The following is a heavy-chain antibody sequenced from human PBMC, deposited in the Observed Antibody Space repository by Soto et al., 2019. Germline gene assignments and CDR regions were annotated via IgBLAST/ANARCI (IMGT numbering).Heavy chain of an antibody. CDR3: AKGTNRETLDY. Sequence: ESGGGVVQPGRSLRLSCAASGFTFSSYGMHWVRQAPGKGLEWVAVISYDGSNKYYADSVKGRFTISRDNSKNTLYLQMNSLRAEDTAVYYCAKGTNRETLDYWGQGTLVTVSS. CDR2: ISYDGSNK. V-gene: IGHV3-30*18. J-gene: IGHJ4*02. CDR1: GFTFSSYG. D-gene: IGHD7-27*01.